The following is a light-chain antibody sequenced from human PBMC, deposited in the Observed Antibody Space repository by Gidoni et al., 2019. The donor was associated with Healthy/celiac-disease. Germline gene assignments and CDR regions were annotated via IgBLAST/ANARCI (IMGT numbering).Light chain of an antibody. CDR3: MQALQTPPT. J-gene: IGKJ4*01. Sequence: DIVLTQSPLSLPVTPGEPASIPCRSSQSLLHSNGYNYLDWYLQKPGQSPQLLIYLGSNRASGVPDRFSGSGSGTDFTMKSSRVEAEDVRVYYCMQALQTPPTFGGGTKVEIK. V-gene: IGKV2-28*01. CDR2: LGS. CDR1: QSLLHSNGYNY.